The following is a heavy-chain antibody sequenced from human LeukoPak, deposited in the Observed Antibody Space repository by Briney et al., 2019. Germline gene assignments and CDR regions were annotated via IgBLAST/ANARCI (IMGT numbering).Heavy chain of an antibody. CDR3: AKDFNSYGSGSLLY. D-gene: IGHD3-10*01. CDR2: ISWNSGSI. Sequence: GRSLRLSCAASGFTFSSYGMHWVRQAPGKGLEWVSGISWNSGSIGYADSVKGRFTISRDNAKNSLYLQMNSLRAEDTALYYCAKDFNSYGSGSLLYWGQGTLVTVSS. CDR1: GFTFSSYG. J-gene: IGHJ4*02. V-gene: IGHV3-9*01.